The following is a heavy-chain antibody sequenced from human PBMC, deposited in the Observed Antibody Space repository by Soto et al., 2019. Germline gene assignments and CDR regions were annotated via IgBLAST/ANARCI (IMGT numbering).Heavy chain of an antibody. V-gene: IGHV3-30*18. Sequence: QMQVVESGGGVVQPGRSLRLSCAASGFTFSSYGMHWVRQAPGKGLEWVAVISHDGSNKYYADSVKGRLTISRDNSQNTLYMPMNSLRAEDTAVYYCAKDHGPCSGGSCPPRYYYGMDVWGQGTTVTVSS. CDR1: GFTFSSYG. CDR3: AKDHGPCSGGSCPPRYYYGMDV. D-gene: IGHD2-15*01. CDR2: ISHDGSNK. J-gene: IGHJ6*02.